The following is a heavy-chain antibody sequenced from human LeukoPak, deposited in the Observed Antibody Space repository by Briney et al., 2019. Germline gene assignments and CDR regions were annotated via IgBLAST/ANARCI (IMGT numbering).Heavy chain of an antibody. J-gene: IGHJ4*02. V-gene: IGHV1-69*05. CDR1: GAAFTSCA. CDR2: IIPIFGTA. CDR3: ARACVPNQEYADRSAYHYCY. D-gene: IGHD3-22*01. Sequence: ASVTLSFTGAGAAFTSCANSWDREAPGQGLEWMGGIIPIFGTAKYAQKFQGRVTMTRDTSTSTVYMELSSLSSEASSESSCARACVPNQEYADRSAYHYCYWGQGTLVTVSS.